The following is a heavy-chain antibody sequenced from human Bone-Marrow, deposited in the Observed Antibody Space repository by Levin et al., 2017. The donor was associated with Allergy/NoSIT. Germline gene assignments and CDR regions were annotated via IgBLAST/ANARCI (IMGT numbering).Heavy chain of an antibody. CDR2: VYPGDSNT. J-gene: IGHJ6*03. CDR1: GYTFTTYW. CDR3: ARHSSSSTDYYYYYMDV. Sequence: GESLKISCKGSGYTFTTYWIGWVRQMPGKGLEWMGIVYPGDSNTRYSPSFQGQVTISADKSISTAYLQWSGLKASDTAIYYCARHSSSSTDYYYYYMDVWGNGTTVTVSS. D-gene: IGHD2-2*01. V-gene: IGHV5-51*01.